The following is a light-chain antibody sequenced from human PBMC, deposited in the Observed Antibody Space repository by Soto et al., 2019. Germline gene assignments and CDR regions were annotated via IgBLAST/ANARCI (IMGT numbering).Light chain of an antibody. CDR3: QQFHNLLIH. CDR2: DAS. J-gene: IGKJ5*01. Sequence: DIPMTQSPSSLSASVGDRVTITCQASEDINNYVNWYQQKPGKAPKLLIYDASNLETGVPSRFSGSGSGTHFTVTITRLQPEDFATYSCQQFHNLLIHFGRGTRLEIK. CDR1: EDINNY. V-gene: IGKV1-33*01.